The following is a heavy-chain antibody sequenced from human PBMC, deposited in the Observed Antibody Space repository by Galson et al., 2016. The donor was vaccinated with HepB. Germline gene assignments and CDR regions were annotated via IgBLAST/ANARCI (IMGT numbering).Heavy chain of an antibody. CDR1: GFIFSSYA. CDR3: AKDWGVATTTHFDY. D-gene: IGHD5-12*01. CDR2: LSGSDGST. V-gene: IGHV3-23*01. Sequence: SLRLSCAASGFIFSSYAMSWVRQAPGKGLEWVSGLSGSDGSTYYADSVKGRFTTSRDNSKNTPYLQMNSLRAEDTAVYYCAKDWGVATTTHFDYWGQGILVIVSS. J-gene: IGHJ4*02.